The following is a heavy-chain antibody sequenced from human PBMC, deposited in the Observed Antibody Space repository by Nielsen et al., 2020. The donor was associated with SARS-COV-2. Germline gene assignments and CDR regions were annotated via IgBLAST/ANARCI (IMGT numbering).Heavy chain of an antibody. CDR2: ISAYNGNT. V-gene: IGHV1-18*01. D-gene: IGHD1/OR15-1a*01. J-gene: IGHJ6*02. CDR3: ARDLGGTGDYYYGMDV. CDR1: GYTFTSYG. Sequence: ASVKVSCKASGYTFTSYGISWVRQAPGQGLEWMGWISAYNGNTNYAQKLQGRVTMTTDTSTSTAYMELRSLRSDDTAVYYCARDLGGTGDYYYGMDVWGQGTTVTVSS.